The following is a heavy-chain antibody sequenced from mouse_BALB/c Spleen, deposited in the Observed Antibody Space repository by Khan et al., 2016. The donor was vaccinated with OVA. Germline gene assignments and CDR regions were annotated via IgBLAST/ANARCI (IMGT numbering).Heavy chain of an antibody. CDR3: ARKNYYGYAMVY. J-gene: IGHJ4*01. Sequence: EVQLQESGPGLVKPSQSLSLTCTVTGYSITSDYAWDWIRQFPGNKLGWMGYISYGGSTSYNPSLKSRISITRDTSKNQFFLQLNSVTTEDTATDYCARKNYYGYAMVYWGQGTSVTVSS. CDR2: ISYGGST. D-gene: IGHD1-1*01. CDR1: GYSITSDYA. V-gene: IGHV3-2*02.